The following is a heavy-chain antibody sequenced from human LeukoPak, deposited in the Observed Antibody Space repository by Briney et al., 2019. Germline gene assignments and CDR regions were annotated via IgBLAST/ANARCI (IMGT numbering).Heavy chain of an antibody. J-gene: IGHJ4*02. V-gene: IGHV5-51*01. CDR1: GYNFRTSW. Sequence: GESLKISCKGSGYNFRTSWIGWVRQMPGKGLEWMGIIYPGDSDTRYSPSFQGQVTIPADKSISTAYLQWSSLKASDTAMYYCARLMGKEQWLVPFDYWGQGTLVTVSS. CDR3: ARLMGKEQWLVPFDY. D-gene: IGHD6-19*01. CDR2: IYPGDSDT.